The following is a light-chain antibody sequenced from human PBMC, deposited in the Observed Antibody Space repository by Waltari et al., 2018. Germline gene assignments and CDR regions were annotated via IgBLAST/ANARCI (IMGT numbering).Light chain of an antibody. CDR2: GAS. CDR1: QSVSSY. V-gene: IGKV3-11*01. CDR3: QQRSNWPPYT. J-gene: IGKJ2*01. Sequence: EIVLTQSPATLSLSPGERATPSCRASQSVSSYLAWYQQKPGQAPRLLIYGASNRATGIPARFSGSGSGTDFTLTINSLEPEDFAVYYCQQRSNWPPYTFGQGTKLEIK.